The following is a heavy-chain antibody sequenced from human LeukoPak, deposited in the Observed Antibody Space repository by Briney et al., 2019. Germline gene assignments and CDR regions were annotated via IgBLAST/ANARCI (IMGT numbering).Heavy chain of an antibody. Sequence: GGSLRLSCAASGFTFRSYWMHWVRQAPGKGLVWVSRINSDGSSTSYADSVKGRFTISRDNAKNTVYLQVNSLTAEDTAVYYCAGAFSSGWYRGFDYWGQGTLVSVSS. CDR1: GFTFRSYW. J-gene: IGHJ4*02. V-gene: IGHV3-74*01. CDR3: AGAFSSGWYRGFDY. D-gene: IGHD6-19*01. CDR2: INSDGSST.